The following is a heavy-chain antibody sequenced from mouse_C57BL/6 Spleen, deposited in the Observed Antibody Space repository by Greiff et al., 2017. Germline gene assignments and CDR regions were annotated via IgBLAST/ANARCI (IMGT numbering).Heavy chain of an antibody. J-gene: IGHJ2*01. CDR2: IYPRSGNT. CDR1: GYTFTSYG. V-gene: IGHV1-81*01. D-gene: IGHD2-3*01. CDR3: ARGYDGLYYFDY. Sequence: QVQLKESGAELARPGASVKLSCKASGYTFTSYGISWVKQRTGQGLEWIGEIYPRSGNTYYNEKFKGKATLTADKSSSTAYMELRSLTSEDSAVYFCARGYDGLYYFDYWGQGTTLTVSS.